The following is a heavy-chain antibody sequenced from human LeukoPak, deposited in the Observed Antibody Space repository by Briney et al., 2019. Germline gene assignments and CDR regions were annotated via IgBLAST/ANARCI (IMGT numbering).Heavy chain of an antibody. CDR2: IYTRGTT. J-gene: IGHJ4*02. Sequence: PSQTLSLTCTVSGGSIRSGSYYWSWIRQPAGKGLEWIGHIYTRGTTNYNPSVKSRVTISVDNSNNQFSLRLSSATAADTAVYYCARDRGVTVPGRRLDYWGQGTLVTVSS. CDR3: ARDRGVTVPGRRLDY. D-gene: IGHD6-19*01. CDR1: GGSIRSGSYY. V-gene: IGHV4-61*09.